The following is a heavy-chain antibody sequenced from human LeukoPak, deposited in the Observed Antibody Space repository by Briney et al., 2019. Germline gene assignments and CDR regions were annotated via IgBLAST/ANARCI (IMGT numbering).Heavy chain of an antibody. D-gene: IGHD3-22*01. CDR2: ISSSGSTI. V-gene: IGHV3-48*04. CDR1: GFTFGSYA. Sequence: PGGSLRLSCAGSGFTFGSYAMSWVRQAPGKGLEWVSYISSSGSTIYYADSVKGRFTISRDNAKNSLYLQMNSLRAEDTAVYYCAREYYYDSSGYFDYWGQGTLVTVSS. J-gene: IGHJ4*02. CDR3: AREYYYDSSGYFDY.